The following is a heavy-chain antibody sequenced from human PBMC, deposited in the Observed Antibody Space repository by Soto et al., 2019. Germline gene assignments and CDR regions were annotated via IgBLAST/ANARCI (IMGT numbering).Heavy chain of an antibody. V-gene: IGHV3-21*01. CDR3: ARAYCSGGSCYSGDLFDY. D-gene: IGHD2-15*01. Sequence: EVQLVESGGALVKPGGSLRLSCAASGFTFSSYSFNWVRQAPGKGLEWVSSISSSSSYIYYADSLKGRFTISRDNAKNSLYLQMNSLRVEDTAVYYCARAYCSGGSCYSGDLFDYWGQGTLVTVSS. CDR1: GFTFSSYS. J-gene: IGHJ4*02. CDR2: ISSSSSYI.